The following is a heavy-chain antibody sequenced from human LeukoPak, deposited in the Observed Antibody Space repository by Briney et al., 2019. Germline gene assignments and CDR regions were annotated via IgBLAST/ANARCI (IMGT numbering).Heavy chain of an antibody. D-gene: IGHD2-15*01. CDR1: GFTFSSYA. J-gene: IGHJ4*02. Sequence: PGGSLRLSCGTSGFTFSSYAMSWVRQAPGKGVEWVSAISGSGCSTYYAHCVKGRFTISKDHSQNTVHLQMNSLRAEDTAVYYCARSYCSGGSCYSLAFDYWGQGTLVTVSS. CDR2: ISGSGCST. CDR3: ARSYCSGGSCYSLAFDY. V-gene: IGHV3-23*01.